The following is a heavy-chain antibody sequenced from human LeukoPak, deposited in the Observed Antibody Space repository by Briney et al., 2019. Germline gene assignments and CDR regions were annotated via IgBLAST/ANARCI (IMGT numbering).Heavy chain of an antibody. CDR1: RFTFSNYW. D-gene: IGHD1-1*01. J-gene: IGHJ4*02. CDR3: ARSFQPGTRHFFEF. V-gene: IGHV3-7*01. CDR2: INQDGSKK. Sequence: GGSLRLSCVASRFTFSNYWMSWVRQAPGKGLEWVANINQDGSKKPYADSMKGRFTISRENAKNSLYLQMNRLRAEDTAVYYCARSFQPGTRHFFEFWGQGTLVTVSS.